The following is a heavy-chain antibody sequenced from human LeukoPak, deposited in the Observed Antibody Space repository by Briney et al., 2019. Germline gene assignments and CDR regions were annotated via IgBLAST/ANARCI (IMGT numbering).Heavy chain of an antibody. CDR2: IYSGGST. J-gene: IGHJ4*02. V-gene: IGHV3-53*04. CDR1: GFTVSSNY. CDR3: ARTTRFGSGSPYYFDY. Sequence: GGSLRLSCAASGFTVSSNYMSWVRQAPGKGLEWVSAIYSGGSTYYADSVKGRFTISRHNSKNTLYLQMNSLRAEDTAVYYCARTTRFGSGSPYYFDYWGQGTLVTVSS. D-gene: IGHD3-10*01.